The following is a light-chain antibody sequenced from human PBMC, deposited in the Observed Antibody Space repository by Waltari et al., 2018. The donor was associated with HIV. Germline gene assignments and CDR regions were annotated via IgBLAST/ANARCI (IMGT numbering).Light chain of an antibody. V-gene: IGLV3-25*03. CDR2: KDS. J-gene: IGLJ3*02. Sequence: SYELTQPPSVSVSPGQTARIPCSGDVLPKQYASWYQQMPGQAPVLVIYKDSERPAGIPERFSASSSGTTVTLTISGVQAEDEADYYCQSAESTGIGVFGGGTKLTVL. CDR1: VLPKQY. CDR3: QSAESTGIGV.